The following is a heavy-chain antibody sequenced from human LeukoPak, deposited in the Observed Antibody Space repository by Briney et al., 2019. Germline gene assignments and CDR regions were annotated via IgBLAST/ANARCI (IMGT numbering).Heavy chain of an antibody. Sequence: SSVKVSCTASGGTFSSYAISWVRQAPGPGVEWMGRIIPIFGIANYAQKLQGRVTITADQSTSTAYMELSSLRSEDTAVYYCARVGGGGIAAAGIDYWGQGTLVTVSS. CDR1: GGTFSSYA. D-gene: IGHD6-13*01. CDR3: ARVGGGGIAAAGIDY. J-gene: IGHJ4*02. V-gene: IGHV1-69*04. CDR2: IIPIFGIA.